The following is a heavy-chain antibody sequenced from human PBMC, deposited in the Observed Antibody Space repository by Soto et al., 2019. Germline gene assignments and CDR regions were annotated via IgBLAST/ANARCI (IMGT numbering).Heavy chain of an antibody. Sequence: QVQLVQSGTEVKKPGSSVKVSCKASGGTFSRYAINWVRQAPGQGLEWMGGITPIFGTPNYAQKFQGRVTITADGYTNTAYMELRRLRSEDTAVYYCAQTLGLAVSGPGRFDLWGRGTLVTVTS. CDR2: ITPIFGTP. V-gene: IGHV1-69*12. D-gene: IGHD6-19*01. J-gene: IGHJ2*01. CDR3: AQTLGLAVSGPGRFDL. CDR1: GGTFSRYA.